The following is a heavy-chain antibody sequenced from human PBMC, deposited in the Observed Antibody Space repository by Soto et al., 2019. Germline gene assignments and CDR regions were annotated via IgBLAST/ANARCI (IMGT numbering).Heavy chain of an antibody. Sequence: SETLSLTCTVSGGSISSYYWSWIRQPPGKGLEWIGYIYYSGSTNYNPSLKSRVTISVDTSKNQFSLKLSSVTAADTAVYYCARLAHYYDSSGYYYFENFDYWGQGTLVTVSS. CDR1: GGSISSYY. CDR3: ARLAHYYDSSGYYYFENFDY. V-gene: IGHV4-59*08. CDR2: IYYSGST. D-gene: IGHD3-22*01. J-gene: IGHJ4*02.